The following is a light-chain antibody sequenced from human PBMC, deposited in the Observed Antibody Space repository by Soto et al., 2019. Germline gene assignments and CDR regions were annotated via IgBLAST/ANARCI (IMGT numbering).Light chain of an antibody. V-gene: IGKV1-33*01. CDR2: DAS. J-gene: IGKJ2*02. CDR1: QDISNY. Sequence: DIPMTQSPSSLSASVGDRVTITCQASQDISNYLNWYQQKPGKAPKLLIYDASKLETGLPSRFSGSGSGTDFTFTISSLQPEDIATYYCQQYDNLPRTFGQGTKLEIK. CDR3: QQYDNLPRT.